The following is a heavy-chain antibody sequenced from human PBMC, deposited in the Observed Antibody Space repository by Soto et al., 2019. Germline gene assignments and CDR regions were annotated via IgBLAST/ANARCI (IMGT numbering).Heavy chain of an antibody. Sequence: LSLTCAVSGGSISSDNWWTWVRQPPGKGLEWIGEIYHSGSTNYNPSLKSRVIISLDKSKNQFSLRLSSVSAADTAVYYCARIKGPPFDPWGQGTLVTVSS. V-gene: IGHV4-4*02. CDR1: GGSISSDNW. J-gene: IGHJ5*02. CDR2: IYHSGST. CDR3: ARIKGPPFDP.